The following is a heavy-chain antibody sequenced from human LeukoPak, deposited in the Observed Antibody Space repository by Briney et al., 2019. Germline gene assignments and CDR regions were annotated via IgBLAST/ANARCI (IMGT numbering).Heavy chain of an antibody. V-gene: IGHV1-69*05. Sequence: SVKVSCKTSGYTFSRHGITWVRQAPGQGLEWMGGTIPIFGTANYAQKFQGRVTITTDESTSTAYMELSSLRSEDTAVYYCATLGGTYGSYYYMDVWGKGTTVTVSS. CDR3: ATLGGTYGSYYYMDV. CDR1: GYTFSRHG. CDR2: TIPIFGTA. J-gene: IGHJ6*03. D-gene: IGHD3-16*01.